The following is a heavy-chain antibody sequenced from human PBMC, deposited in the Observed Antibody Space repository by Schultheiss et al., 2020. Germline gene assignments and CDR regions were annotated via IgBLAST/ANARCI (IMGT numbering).Heavy chain of an antibody. D-gene: IGHD1-26*01. CDR2: IYHSGST. Sequence: SQTLSLTCTVSGGSISSYYWSWIRQPPGKGLEWIGSIYHSGSTYYNPSVKSRVTISVDTSKNQFSLKLSSVTAADTAVYYCARSPTKRLGSYYGFGAFDIWGQGTMVTVSS. CDR3: ARSPTKRLGSYYGFGAFDI. CDR1: GGSISSYY. V-gene: IGHV4-59*12. J-gene: IGHJ3*02.